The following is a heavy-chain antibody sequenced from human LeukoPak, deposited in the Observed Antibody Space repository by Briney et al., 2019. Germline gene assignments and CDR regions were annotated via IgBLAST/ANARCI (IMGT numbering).Heavy chain of an antibody. D-gene: IGHD1-7*01. CDR2: IFTTGDT. Sequence: PSQTLSLTCTVTGGSISSGSHYWSWIRQPAGKGLEWIGRIFTTGDTNYNPALKSRVTISLDTSKDQFSLRLSSVTAADTAVYFCARTGLTGTTEQGNAYYFDYWGPGILVTVSS. V-gene: IGHV4-61*02. J-gene: IGHJ4*02. CDR3: ARTGLTGTTEQGNAYYFDY. CDR1: GGSISSGSHY.